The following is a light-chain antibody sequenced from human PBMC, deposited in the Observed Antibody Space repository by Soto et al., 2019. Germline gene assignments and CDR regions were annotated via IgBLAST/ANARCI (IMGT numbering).Light chain of an antibody. CDR3: SSYTSSSSYV. CDR1: GSDVGGYNY. Sequence: QSVLTQPASVSGSPGQSITMSCAGTGSDVGGYNYVSWYQQHPGKAPKLMIYAVSDRPSGVSNRFSGSKSGNTASLTISGLKAEDEADYYCSSYTSSSSYVFGTGTKVTVL. J-gene: IGLJ1*01. CDR2: AVS. V-gene: IGLV2-14*01.